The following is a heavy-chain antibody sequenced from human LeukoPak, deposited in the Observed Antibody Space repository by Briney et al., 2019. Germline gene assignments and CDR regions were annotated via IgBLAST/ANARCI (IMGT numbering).Heavy chain of an antibody. CDR1: GGTFSSYA. J-gene: IGHJ6*03. D-gene: IGHD2-15*01. V-gene: IGHV1-69*05. CDR2: IIPIFGTA. CDR3: AIGYCSGGSCYSGYYYYMDV. Sequence: ASVKVSCKASGGTFSSYAISWVRQAPGQGLEWMGRIIPIFGTANYAQKFQGRVTITTDESTSTDYMELSSLRSEDTAVYYCAIGYCSGGSCYSGYYYYMDVWGKGTTVTVSS.